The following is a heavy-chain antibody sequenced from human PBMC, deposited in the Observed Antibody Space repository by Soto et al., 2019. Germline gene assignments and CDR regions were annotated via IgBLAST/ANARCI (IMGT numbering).Heavy chain of an antibody. J-gene: IGHJ4*02. D-gene: IGHD6-19*01. CDR1: GYSISSGYY. Sequence: PSETLSLTCAVSGYSISSGYYWGWIRQPPGKGLEWIGSIYHSGTTYYNPSLKSRVTISVDTSKNQFSLKLSSVTAADTAVYYCAREPPPAPRIAVAGDYFDYWGQGTLVTVSS. V-gene: IGHV4-38-2*02. CDR3: AREPPPAPRIAVAGDYFDY. CDR2: IYHSGTT.